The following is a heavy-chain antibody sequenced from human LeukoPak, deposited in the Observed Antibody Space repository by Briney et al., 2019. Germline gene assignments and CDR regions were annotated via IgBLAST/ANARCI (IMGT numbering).Heavy chain of an antibody. CDR3: AKGGGVLPALQYYFDL. Sequence: GGSLRLSCAASEFTFSTYAMSGVRQAPGEGLEWVSAIIGSRGSTLYADSVRGRFTICRDNAKNTLYLQMSRLRAEHTAIYYCAKGGGVLPALQYYFDLWGQGPLVTVSS. J-gene: IGHJ1*01. CDR1: EFTFSTYA. V-gene: IGHV3-23*01. CDR2: IIGSRGST. D-gene: IGHD3-9*01.